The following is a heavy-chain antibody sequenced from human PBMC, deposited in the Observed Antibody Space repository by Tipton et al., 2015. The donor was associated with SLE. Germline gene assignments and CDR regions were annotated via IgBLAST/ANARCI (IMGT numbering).Heavy chain of an antibody. CDR1: GFTFSSYA. J-gene: IGHJ6*02. CDR2: ISGSGGST. CDR3: ARDQGGRGVSYGMDV. Sequence: GSLRLSCAASGFTFSSYAMGWIRQAPGKGLEWVSAISGSGGSTYYADSVKGRFTISRDNAKNSLYLQMNSLRAEDTAVYYCARDQGGRGVSYGMDVWGQGTTVTVSS. V-gene: IGHV3-23*01. D-gene: IGHD3-16*01.